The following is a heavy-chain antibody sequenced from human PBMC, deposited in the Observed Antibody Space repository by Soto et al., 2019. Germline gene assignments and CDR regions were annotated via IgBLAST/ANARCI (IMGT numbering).Heavy chain of an antibody. Sequence: SLQIPCKGSAYSFTSYWIGWVRQMPGKGLEWMWIIYPGYSDTRYSPSFQGQVTISADKSISAAYLQWSSLKASDTAMYYCARSSIAAAGRVWFDPWGQGALVTVSS. CDR3: ARSSIAAAGRVWFDP. CDR2: IYPGYSDT. D-gene: IGHD6-13*01. V-gene: IGHV5-51*01. J-gene: IGHJ5*02. CDR1: AYSFTSYW.